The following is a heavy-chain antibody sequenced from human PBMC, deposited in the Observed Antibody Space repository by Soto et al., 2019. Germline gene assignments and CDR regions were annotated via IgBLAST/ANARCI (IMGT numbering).Heavy chain of an antibody. CDR2: IIPIFGTA. CDR1: GYTFTSYG. Sequence: SVKVSCKASGYTFTSYGISWVRQAPGQGLEWMGGIIPIFGTANYAQKIQGRDKITADESTSTAYMELSSLRSEYTALYFCSRDTNTIRFYDTSGYLNWFDSWGQGTQVTVSS. CDR3: SRDTNTIRFYDTSGYLNWFDS. J-gene: IGHJ5*01. D-gene: IGHD3-22*01. V-gene: IGHV1-69*13.